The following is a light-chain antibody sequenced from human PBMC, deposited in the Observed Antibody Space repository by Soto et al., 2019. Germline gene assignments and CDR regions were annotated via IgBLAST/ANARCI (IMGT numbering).Light chain of an antibody. CDR3: QSYDSSLSVV. CDR2: GNI. J-gene: IGLJ1*01. CDR1: TSNIGAGHD. Sequence: QSVLTQSPSVSGAPGQRVTISCTGSTSNIGAGHDVHWYQQLPGTAPKLLIYGNINRPSGVPDRFSGSRSGTSASLAIAGLQAEDEADYYCQSYDSSLSVVFGGGTKVTVL. V-gene: IGLV1-40*01.